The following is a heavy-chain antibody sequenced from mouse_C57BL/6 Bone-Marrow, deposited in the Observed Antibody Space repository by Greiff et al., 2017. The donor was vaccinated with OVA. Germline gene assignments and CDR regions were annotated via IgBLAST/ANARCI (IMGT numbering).Heavy chain of an antibody. V-gene: IGHV1-26*01. J-gene: IGHJ3*01. D-gene: IGHD2-2*01. Sequence: EVQLQQSGPELVKPGASVKISCKASGYTFTDYYMNWVKQSHGKSLEWIGDINPNNGGTSYNQKFKGKATLTVDKSSSTAYMELRSLTSEDSAVYYCARSDLLWLRAWFAYWGQGTLVTVSA. CDR3: ARSDLLWLRAWFAY. CDR1: GYTFTDYY. CDR2: INPNNGGT.